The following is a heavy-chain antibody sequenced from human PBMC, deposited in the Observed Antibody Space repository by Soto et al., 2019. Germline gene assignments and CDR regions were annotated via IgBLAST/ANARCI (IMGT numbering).Heavy chain of an antibody. V-gene: IGHV1-46*01. CDR1: GYTFTDYY. CDR3: ARPPFPGCINAVCYPFDY. D-gene: IGHD2-8*01. CDR2: INPSGGST. J-gene: IGHJ4*02. Sequence: QVQLVQSGAEVKKPGASVKVSCKASGYTFTDYYIHWVRQAPGQGLESMGMINPSGGSTDYAQKFRGRVTMTRDTATGTVYMELSSLRSEDTAVYYCARPPFPGCINAVCYPFDYWGQGTLVTVSS.